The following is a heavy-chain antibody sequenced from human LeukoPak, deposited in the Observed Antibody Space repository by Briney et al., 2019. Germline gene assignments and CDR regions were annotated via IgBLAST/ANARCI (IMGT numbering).Heavy chain of an antibody. J-gene: IGHJ4*02. V-gene: IGHV3-30*04. Sequence: GRSLRLSCAASGFTFSSYAMHWVRQAPGKGLEWVAVISYDGSNKYYADSVEGRFTISRDNSKNTLYLQMNSLRAEDTAVYYCARDRVSVGTVTTPGYWGQGTLVTVSS. D-gene: IGHD4-17*01. CDR2: ISYDGSNK. CDR1: GFTFSSYA. CDR3: ARDRVSVGTVTTPGY.